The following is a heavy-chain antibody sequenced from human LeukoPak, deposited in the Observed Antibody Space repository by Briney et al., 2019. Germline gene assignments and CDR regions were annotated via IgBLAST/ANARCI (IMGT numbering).Heavy chain of an antibody. CDR1: GFTFRNYA. CDR3: AKNLESFGDSATDY. J-gene: IGHJ4*02. Sequence: GGSLRLSCTASGFTFRNYAMNWVRQAPGKGLEWVSSISGSGGGANYADSVKGRFTISGDNSKNTLYVQMNSLRAEDTAVYYCAKNLESFGDSATDYWGQGTLVTVSS. V-gene: IGHV3-23*01. CDR2: ISGSGGGA. D-gene: IGHD4-17*01.